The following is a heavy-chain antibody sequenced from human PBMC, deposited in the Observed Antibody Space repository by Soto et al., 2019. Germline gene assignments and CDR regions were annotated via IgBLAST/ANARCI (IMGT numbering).Heavy chain of an antibody. CDR2: IIPIFGTA. J-gene: IGHJ4*02. CDR3: ARGGRGYTYGYYFDY. Sequence: SVKVSCKASGGTFSSYAISWVRQAPGQGLEWMGGIIPIFGTANYAQKFQGRVTITADKSTSTAYMELSSLRSEDTAVYYCARGGRGYTYGYYFDYWGQGTLVTVSS. V-gene: IGHV1-69*06. D-gene: IGHD5-18*01. CDR1: GGTFSSYA.